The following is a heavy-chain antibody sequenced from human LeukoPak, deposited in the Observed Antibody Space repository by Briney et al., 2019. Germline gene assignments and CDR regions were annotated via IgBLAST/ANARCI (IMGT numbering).Heavy chain of an antibody. CDR2: FSGSGGST. CDR1: GFTFSSYA. J-gene: IGHJ4*02. Sequence: GGSLRLSCAASGFTFSSYAMSWVRQAPGEGLEWVSGFSGSGGSTHYADSVQGRFTISRDNSKNTLYLQMNSLRAEDTAVYYCAKPRSVESPFDYWGQGTLVTVSS. CDR3: AKPRSVESPFDY. V-gene: IGHV3-23*01. D-gene: IGHD3-3*01.